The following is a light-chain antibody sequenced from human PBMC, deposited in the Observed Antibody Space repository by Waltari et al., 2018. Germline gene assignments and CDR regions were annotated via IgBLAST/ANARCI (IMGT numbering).Light chain of an antibody. V-gene: IGKV3-11*01. CDR3: QQRVHLPVT. Sequence: EVVLTQSPATLSLSPGERATPSCRASQTLNNYLAWYQHKPGQPPRLLIYDASTRSTGIPDRFSGSGSGTDFTLTISRLEPEDFAVYYCQQRVHLPVTFGRGTKVEIK. J-gene: IGKJ1*01. CDR2: DAS. CDR1: QTLNNY.